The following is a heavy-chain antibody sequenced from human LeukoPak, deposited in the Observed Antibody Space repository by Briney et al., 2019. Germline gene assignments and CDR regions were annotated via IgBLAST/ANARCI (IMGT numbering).Heavy chain of an antibody. Sequence: GGSLRLSCAVSGFTFSSSAMSWVRQAPGKGLEWVSLISDSGDNTYYAASVKGRFTISRDNSKNTLFLQMNSLRGEDTALYYCAKSGSGDLGFDYWGQGTLVTVSS. V-gene: IGHV3-23*01. CDR1: GFTFSSSA. D-gene: IGHD1-14*01. CDR2: ISDSGDNT. J-gene: IGHJ4*02. CDR3: AKSGSGDLGFDY.